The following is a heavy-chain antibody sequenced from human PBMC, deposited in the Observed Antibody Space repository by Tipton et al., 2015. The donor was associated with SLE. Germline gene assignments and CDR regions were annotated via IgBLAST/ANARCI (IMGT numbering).Heavy chain of an antibody. CDR3: ARVSAMTTVTTSYYYMDV. CDR1: GGSFSGYY. CDR2: INHSGST. V-gene: IGHV4-34*01. J-gene: IGHJ6*03. D-gene: IGHD4-17*01. Sequence: TLSLTCAVYGGSFSGYYWSWICQPPGKGLEWIGEINHSGSTNYNPSLKSRVTISVDTSKNQFSLKLSSVTAADTAVYYCARVSAMTTVTTSYYYMDVWGKGTTVTVSS.